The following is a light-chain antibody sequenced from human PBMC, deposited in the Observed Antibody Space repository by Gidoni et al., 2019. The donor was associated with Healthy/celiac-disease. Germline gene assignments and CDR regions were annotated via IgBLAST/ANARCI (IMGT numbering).Light chain of an antibody. Sequence: DVVMTQSPLSLPVTLGQPASLSCRSSERLVNSDGDTYLNWFYQRPGQSPSRLIYKVSNRDPGVPDRFSGSGSGTDCTLKIRRVEAEDVGVYYCMQGTQGPRTFGQGTKLEIK. J-gene: IGKJ2*01. CDR3: MQGTQGPRT. CDR1: ERLVNSDGDTY. V-gene: IGKV2-30*01. CDR2: KVS.